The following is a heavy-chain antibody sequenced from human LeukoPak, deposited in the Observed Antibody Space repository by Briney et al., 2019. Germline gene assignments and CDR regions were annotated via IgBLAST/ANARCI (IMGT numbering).Heavy chain of an antibody. CDR1: GFTFSNYW. D-gene: IGHD3-10*01. J-gene: IGHJ4*02. CDR3: ASGYGSGSNNDY. V-gene: IGHV3-21*01. Sequence: GGSPRLSCAASGFTFSNYWMTWVRQAPGKGLEWVSSISSSSSYIYYADSVKGRFTISRDNAKNSLYLQMNSLRAEDTAVYYCASGYGSGSNNDYWGQGTLVTVSS. CDR2: ISSSSSYI.